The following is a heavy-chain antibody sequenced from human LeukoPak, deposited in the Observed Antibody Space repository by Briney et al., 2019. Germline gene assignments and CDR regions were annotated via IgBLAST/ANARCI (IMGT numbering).Heavy chain of an antibody. D-gene: IGHD3-22*01. CDR1: GITLSNYG. J-gene: IGHJ4*02. CDR3: AKRGVVIRVILVGFHKEAYYFDS. CDR2: ISGSGGGT. Sequence: PGGSLRLSCAVSGITLSNYGVSWVRQAPGKGLEWVAGISGSGGGTTYADSVKGRFTISRDNPKNTLYLQMNSLRAEDTAVYFCAKRGVVIRVILVGFHKEAYYFDSWGQGALVTVSS. V-gene: IGHV3-23*01.